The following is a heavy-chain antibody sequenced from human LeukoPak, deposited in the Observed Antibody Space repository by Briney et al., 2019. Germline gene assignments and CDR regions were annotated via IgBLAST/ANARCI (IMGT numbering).Heavy chain of an antibody. D-gene: IGHD3-3*01. CDR2: IYYSGST. J-gene: IGHJ3*02. V-gene: IGHV4-39*01. CDR1: GGSISSSSYY. CDR3: ARIVDFWTRAFDI. Sequence: SETLSLTCTVSGGSISSSSYYWGWIRQPPGKGLEWIGSIYYSGSTYYNPSLKSRVTISVDASKNQFSLKLSSVTAADTAVYYCARIVDFWTRAFDIWGQGTMVTVSS.